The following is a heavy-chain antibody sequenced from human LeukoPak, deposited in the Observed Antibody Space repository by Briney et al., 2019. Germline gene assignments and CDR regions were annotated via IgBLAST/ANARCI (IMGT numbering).Heavy chain of an antibody. V-gene: IGHV1-18*01. CDR2: ISIYNGNT. CDR3: ARGLNSNFPNYYFDY. Sequence: ASVKVSCKASGYTFTNYGISWARQAPGQGLEWMGWISIYNGNTNYAQNFQGRVAMTTDTSTSTAYMEVRSLRFDDTAMYYCARGLNSNFPNYYFDYWGQGTLVTVSS. J-gene: IGHJ4*02. CDR1: GYTFTNYG. D-gene: IGHD4-11*01.